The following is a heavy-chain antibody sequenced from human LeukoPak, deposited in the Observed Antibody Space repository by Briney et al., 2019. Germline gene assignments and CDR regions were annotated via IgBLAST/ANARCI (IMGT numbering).Heavy chain of an antibody. CDR1: GFTFSSYA. CDR2: ISASGGHT. Sequence: GGSLRLSCAASGFTFSSYAMSWVRQAPGKGLEWVSSISASGGHTYFADSVKGRFTISRDNSKNTLDLQMNSLKVEDTAVYYCAKFRYHSDDNNYLDFNYWGQGTLVTVSS. J-gene: IGHJ4*02. CDR3: AKFRYHSDDNNYLDFNY. V-gene: IGHV3-23*01. D-gene: IGHD3-22*01.